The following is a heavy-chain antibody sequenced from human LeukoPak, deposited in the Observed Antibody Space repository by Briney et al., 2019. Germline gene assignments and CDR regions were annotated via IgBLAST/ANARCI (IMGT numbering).Heavy chain of an antibody. CDR2: ISSSGSTI. J-gene: IGHJ4*02. CDR1: GFTFSSYR. Sequence: GGSLRLSCAASGFTFSSYRMNWVRQAPGKGLQWVSYISSSGSTIYYADSVKGRFTISRGNAKNSLYLQMNSLRAEDTAVYYCTRITTAMDVDYWGQGTLVTVSS. D-gene: IGHD5-18*01. V-gene: IGHV3-48*03. CDR3: TRITTAMDVDY.